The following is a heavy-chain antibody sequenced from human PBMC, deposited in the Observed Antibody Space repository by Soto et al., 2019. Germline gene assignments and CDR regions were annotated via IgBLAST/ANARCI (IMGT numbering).Heavy chain of an antibody. V-gene: IGHV1-69*08. D-gene: IGHD6-13*01. CDR1: GGTFSSYT. J-gene: IGHJ6*02. Sequence: QVQLVQSGAEVKKPGSSVKVSCKASGGTFSSYTISWVRQAPGQGLEWMGRIIPILGIANYAQKFQGRVTITADKXXSXAXTELSSLRSEDTAVYYCAREGQRLVRHNYYYYGMDVWGQGTTVTVSS. CDR2: IIPILGIA. CDR3: AREGQRLVRHNYYYYGMDV.